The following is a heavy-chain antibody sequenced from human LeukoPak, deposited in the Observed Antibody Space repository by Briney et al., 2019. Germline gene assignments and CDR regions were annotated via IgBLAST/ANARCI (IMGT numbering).Heavy chain of an antibody. V-gene: IGHV3-30*18. CDR2: ISYDGSNK. CDR1: GFTFSSYG. J-gene: IGHJ3*02. D-gene: IGHD1-26*01. Sequence: PGRSLRLSCAASGFTFSSYGMHWVHQAPGKGLGWVAVISYDGSNKYYADSVEGRFTISRDNSKNTLYLQMNSLRAEDTAVYYCAKDMAVGATWDDAFDIWGQGTMVTVSS. CDR3: AKDMAVGATWDDAFDI.